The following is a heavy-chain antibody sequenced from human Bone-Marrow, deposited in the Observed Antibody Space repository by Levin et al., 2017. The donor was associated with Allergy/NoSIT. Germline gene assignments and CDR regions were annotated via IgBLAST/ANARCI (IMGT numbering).Heavy chain of an antibody. Sequence: GESLKISCQASGYTFTSYGISWVRQAPGQGLEWMGWISAYNGNTNYAQKLQGRVTMTTDTSTSTAYMELRSLRSDDTAVYYCARAGCSSTSCYYMDVWGKGTTVTVSS. CDR1: GYTFTSYG. CDR2: ISAYNGNT. J-gene: IGHJ6*03. D-gene: IGHD2-2*01. V-gene: IGHV1-18*01. CDR3: ARAGCSSTSCYYMDV.